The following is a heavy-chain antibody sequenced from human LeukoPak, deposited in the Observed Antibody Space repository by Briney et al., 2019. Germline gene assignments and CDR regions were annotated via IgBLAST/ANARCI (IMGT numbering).Heavy chain of an antibody. CDR3: GRGGRYYYHSSGYYRKGWFDP. CDR1: GGSISSYY. D-gene: IGHD3-22*01. Sequence: SETLSLTCTVSGGSISSYYWSWIRQPPGKGLEWIGYIYYSGSTNYNPSLKSRITISVDTSKNQFSLKLSSVTAADTAVYYCGRGGRYYYHSSGYYRKGWFDPWGQGTLVTVSS. J-gene: IGHJ5*02. CDR2: IYYSGST. V-gene: IGHV4-59*01.